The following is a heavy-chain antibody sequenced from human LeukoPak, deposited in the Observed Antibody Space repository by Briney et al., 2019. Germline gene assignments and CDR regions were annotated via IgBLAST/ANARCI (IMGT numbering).Heavy chain of an antibody. CDR2: ISYTGIT. CDR1: GGSICGYS. CDR3: ANTGGSGSYYKRQRGH. D-gene: IGHD3-10*01. J-gene: IGHJ4*02. V-gene: IGHV4-59*08. Sequence: SETLSLTGSVSGGSICGYSWTWVRQPPGKRLEYIGYISYTGITYYNPSLRSRVTICVDTSKNQFSLKLSSVTAADTAVYYCANTGGSGSYYKRQRGHWGQGTLVTVSS.